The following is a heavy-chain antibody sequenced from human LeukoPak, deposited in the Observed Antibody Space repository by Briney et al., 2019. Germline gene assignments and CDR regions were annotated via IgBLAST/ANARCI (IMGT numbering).Heavy chain of an antibody. Sequence: SETLSLTCAVYGGSLSGYFWSWIRQSPGKGLEWIGEIIHNGTTNYNPSLKSRVTISGDTSKNQFSLNLISVTAADTAVYYCARGGPADPFDWYFDLWGRGTLVTVSS. J-gene: IGHJ2*01. V-gene: IGHV4-34*01. CDR2: IIHNGTT. CDR1: GGSLSGYF. CDR3: ARGGPADPFDWYFDL.